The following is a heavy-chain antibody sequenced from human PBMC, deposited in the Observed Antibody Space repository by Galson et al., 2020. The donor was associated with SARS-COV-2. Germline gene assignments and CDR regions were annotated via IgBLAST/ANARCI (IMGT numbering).Heavy chain of an antibody. V-gene: IGHV4-34*01. Sequence: SQASETLSLTCAVYGGSFSYYYWSWIRQSPGRGLEWIGEITHSGSTSYNPSLKSRLTISMDRSKNQFSLKLSSVTAADTAVYYCARFWGGFDIWGQGTMVSVSS. CDR1: GGSFSYYY. CDR3: ARFWGGFDI. J-gene: IGHJ3*02. CDR2: ITHSGST. D-gene: IGHD3-16*01.